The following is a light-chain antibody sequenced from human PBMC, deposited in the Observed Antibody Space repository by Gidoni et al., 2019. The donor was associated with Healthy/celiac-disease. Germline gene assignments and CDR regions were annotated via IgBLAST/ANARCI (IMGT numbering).Light chain of an antibody. CDR2: DAS. Sequence: EIVFTQSPATLSLSPGESATLYCRASQSVSSSLAWYQQKPGQAPRLLIYDASNRATGIPARFSGSGSVTAFTLTISSLEPEDVAVYYCQQRSNWPPLTFGGGTKVEIK. CDR1: QSVSSS. CDR3: QQRSNWPPLT. V-gene: IGKV3-11*01. J-gene: IGKJ4*01.